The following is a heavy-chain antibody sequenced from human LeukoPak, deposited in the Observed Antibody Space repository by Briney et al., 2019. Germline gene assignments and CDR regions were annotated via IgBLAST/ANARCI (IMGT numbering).Heavy chain of an antibody. CDR2: INPRYGST. J-gene: IGHJ4*02. CDR3: AREEARDDSTGYYFDY. CDR1: GYTFSNYH. Sequence: GASVKVSCKASGYTFSNYHIHWVRQAPGQGIEWMGIINPRYGSTTYAQNFQGRVTMTRDMSTSTVYMELSSLRSKDTAVYYCAREEARDDSTGYYFDYWGQGTLLTVSS. D-gene: IGHD5-24*01. V-gene: IGHV1-46*01.